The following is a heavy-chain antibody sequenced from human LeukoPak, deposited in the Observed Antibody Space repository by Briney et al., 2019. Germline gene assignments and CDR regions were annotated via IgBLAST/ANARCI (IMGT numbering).Heavy chain of an antibody. CDR2: ISYGGSNK. D-gene: IGHD3-10*01. CDR3: ARDAGYGSGIYLDY. CDR1: GFTFSTYS. Sequence: GRSLRLSCAASGFTFSTYSMHWVRQAPGKGLEWVTVISYGGSNKYYADSVKGRFTISRDNSENTLYLQMNTLRAEDTALYYCARDAGYGSGIYLDYWGQGTLVTVSS. V-gene: IGHV3-30*01. J-gene: IGHJ4*02.